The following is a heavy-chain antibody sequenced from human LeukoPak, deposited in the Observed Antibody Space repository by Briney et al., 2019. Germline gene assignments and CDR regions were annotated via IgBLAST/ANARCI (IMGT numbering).Heavy chain of an antibody. CDR3: ARGLQYYDFWSGYYTRALQAFDY. V-gene: IGHV1-3*01. CDR1: GYTFTSYA. J-gene: IGHJ4*02. Sequence: ASVKVSCKASGYTFTSYAMHWVRQAPGQRLERMGWINAGNGNTKYSQKFQGRVTITRDTSASTAYMELSSLRSEDTAVYYCARGLQYYDFWSGYYTRALQAFDYWGQGTLVTVSS. CDR2: INAGNGNT. D-gene: IGHD3-3*01.